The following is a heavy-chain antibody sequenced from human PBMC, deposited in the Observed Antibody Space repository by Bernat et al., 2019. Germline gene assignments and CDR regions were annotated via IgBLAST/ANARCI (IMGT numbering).Heavy chain of an antibody. CDR3: ARDRTVGATAQDF. CDR1: GFTFSNYG. CDR2: TSYDGNYK. D-gene: IGHD1-26*01. V-gene: IGHV3-30*03. J-gene: IGHJ4*02. Sequence: QVQLVESGGGVVLPGSSLTLSCATSGFTFSNYGIHWVGQAPGKGLEWVAFTSYDGNYKYYADAVKGRITISRETSNNTVILQMNSLRGEDTAVYFCARDRTVGATAQDFWGQGTLVTISS.